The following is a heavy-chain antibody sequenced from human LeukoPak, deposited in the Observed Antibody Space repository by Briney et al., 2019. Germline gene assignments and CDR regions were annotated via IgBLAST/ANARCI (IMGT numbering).Heavy chain of an antibody. D-gene: IGHD3-10*01. CDR2: IYYSGST. Sequence: SETLSLTCTVSGGSISSSSYYWGWIRQPPGKGLEWIGSIYYSGSTYYNPSLKSRVTISVDTSKNQFSLKLSSVTAADTAVYYCARGRITMVRGVISNYYYYYMDVWGKGTTVTISS. CDR3: ARGRITMVRGVISNYYYYYMDV. CDR1: GGSISSSSYY. V-gene: IGHV4-39*07. J-gene: IGHJ6*03.